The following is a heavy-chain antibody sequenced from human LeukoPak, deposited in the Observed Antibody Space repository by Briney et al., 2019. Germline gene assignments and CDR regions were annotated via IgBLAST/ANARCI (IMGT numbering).Heavy chain of an antibody. D-gene: IGHD6-6*01. V-gene: IGHV4-30-2*01. CDR1: GGSISSGGYS. CDR3: ARGYKSGSSSPRYFDL. CDR2: IYHSGST. J-gene: IGHJ2*01. Sequence: SETLSLTCAVSGGSISSGGYSWSWIRQPPGKGLEWIGYIYHSGSTYYNPSLKSRVTISVDRSENQFSLKLSSVTAADTAVYYCARGYKSGSSSPRYFDLWGRGTLVTVSS.